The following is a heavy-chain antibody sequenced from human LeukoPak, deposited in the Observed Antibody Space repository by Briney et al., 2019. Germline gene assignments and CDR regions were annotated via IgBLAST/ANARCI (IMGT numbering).Heavy chain of an antibody. D-gene: IGHD3-22*01. CDR2: INWNGGST. Sequence: RPGGSLRLSCAASGFTFDDYGMSWVRQAPGKGLEWVSGINWNGGSTGYADSVKGRFTISRDNAKNSLYLQMNSLRAEDTALYYCARAGYYYDSSGYYSMMFDYWGQGTLVTVSS. CDR1: GFTFDDYG. V-gene: IGHV3-20*04. J-gene: IGHJ4*02. CDR3: ARAGYYYDSSGYYSMMFDY.